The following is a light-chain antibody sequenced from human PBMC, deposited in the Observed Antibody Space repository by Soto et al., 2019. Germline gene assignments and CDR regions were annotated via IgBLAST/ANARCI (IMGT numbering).Light chain of an antibody. Sequence: DIQMTQSPSSLSASVGDRVTISCRASQSIRNYVSWYQQKPGTAPKLLIRAASTLKSGVPSRFSGSGSGTDFTLTISSLQIEDFATYFCQQTDSTPQTFGQGTNVEI. CDR1: QSIRNY. V-gene: IGKV1-39*01. J-gene: IGKJ1*01. CDR2: AAS. CDR3: QQTDSTPQT.